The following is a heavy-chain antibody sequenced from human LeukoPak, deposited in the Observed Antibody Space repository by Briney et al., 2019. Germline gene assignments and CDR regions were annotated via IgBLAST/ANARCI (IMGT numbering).Heavy chain of an antibody. V-gene: IGHV5-51*01. J-gene: IGHJ4*02. CDR1: GYSFTSYW. CDR3: ARLLATGVDTAMVFDY. D-gene: IGHD5-18*01. CDR2: IYPGDSDT. Sequence: GESLKISCKGSGYSFTSYWIGWVRQMPGKGLECMGIIYPGDSDTRYRPSFQGQVTISADKSISTAYLQWSSLKASDTAMYYCARLLATGVDTAMVFDYWGQGTLVTVSS.